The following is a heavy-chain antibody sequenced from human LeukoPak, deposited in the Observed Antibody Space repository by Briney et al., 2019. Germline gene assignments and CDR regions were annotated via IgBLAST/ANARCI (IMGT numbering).Heavy chain of an antibody. V-gene: IGHV1-18*01. Sequence: ASVKVSCKASGYTFTSYGISWVRQAPGQGLEWMGWISAYNGNTNYAQKLQGRVTMTTDTSTSTAYMELRSLRSDDTAVYYCARDLWRLWELLSKGNGQYYFDYWGQGTLVTVSS. J-gene: IGHJ4*02. CDR3: ARDLWRLWELLSKGNGQYYFDY. CDR1: GYTFTSYG. D-gene: IGHD1-26*01. CDR2: ISAYNGNT.